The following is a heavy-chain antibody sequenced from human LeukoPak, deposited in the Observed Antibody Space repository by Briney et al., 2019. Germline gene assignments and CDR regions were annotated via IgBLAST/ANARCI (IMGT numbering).Heavy chain of an antibody. Sequence: GGSLRLSCAASGFTFSSYAMNWVRQAPGKGMEWVSGLSGNGGNQYYADSVKGRFTISRDNSKNTLFLQMNSLRAEDTAIYYCARDPNGSGPDFDCWGQGTLVTVSS. J-gene: IGHJ4*02. D-gene: IGHD3-10*01. V-gene: IGHV3-23*01. CDR2: LSGNGGNQ. CDR1: GFTFSSYA. CDR3: ARDPNGSGPDFDC.